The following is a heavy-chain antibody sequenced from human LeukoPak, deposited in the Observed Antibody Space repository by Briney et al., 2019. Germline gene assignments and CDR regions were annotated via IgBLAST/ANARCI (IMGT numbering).Heavy chain of an antibody. Sequence: GGSLRLSCAASGFTFSSYGMHWVRQAPGKGLEWVAVISYDGSNKYYADSVKGRFTISRDNSKHTLYLQMNSLRAEDTAVYYCAKTYCSGGSCRNYYYYGMDVWGQGTTVTVSS. V-gene: IGHV3-30*18. D-gene: IGHD2-15*01. J-gene: IGHJ6*02. CDR1: GFTFSSYG. CDR2: ISYDGSNK. CDR3: AKTYCSGGSCRNYYYYGMDV.